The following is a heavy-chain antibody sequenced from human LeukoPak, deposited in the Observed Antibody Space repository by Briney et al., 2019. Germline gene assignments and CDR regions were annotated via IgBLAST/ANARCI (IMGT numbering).Heavy chain of an antibody. CDR1: GGSISSYY. D-gene: IGHD6-19*01. V-gene: IGHV4-39*01. J-gene: IGHJ4*02. CDR2: IYYSGST. CDR3: ARKGYSSGWYGQGDFDY. Sequence: SETLSLTCTVSGGSISSYYWGWIRQPPGKGLEWIGSIYYSGSTYYNPSLKSRVTISVDTSKNQFSLKLSSVTAADTAVYYCARKGYSSGWYGQGDFDYWGQGTLVTVSS.